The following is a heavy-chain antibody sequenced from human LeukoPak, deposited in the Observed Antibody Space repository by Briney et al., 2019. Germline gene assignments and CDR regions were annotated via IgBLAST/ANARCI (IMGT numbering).Heavy chain of an antibody. D-gene: IGHD6-19*01. Sequence: GGSLRLSCAASGFSFSSYSLNWVRQAPGKGLEWVTVIALDGSRKIYADSVKGRFTISRDNSKNTVSLQMNSLGVEDTAVYYCARDQGDASGWFFDYWGQGARVIVSS. V-gene: IGHV3-30*03. J-gene: IGHJ4*02. CDR3: ARDQGDASGWFFDY. CDR1: GFSFSSYS. CDR2: IALDGSRK.